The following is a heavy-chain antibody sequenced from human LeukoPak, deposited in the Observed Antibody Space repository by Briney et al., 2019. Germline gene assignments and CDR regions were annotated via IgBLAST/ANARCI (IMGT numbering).Heavy chain of an antibody. D-gene: IGHD1-26*01. CDR2: IYPGDSGP. CDR3: GMSGDRVPLQDDVFDV. J-gene: IGHJ3*01. CDR1: GYSFTSYC. V-gene: IGHV5-51*01. Sequence: GEFLKISCKVSGYSFTSYCIGWGRQMPGKGLEWMGIIYPGDSGPTYSPSFQGQVTISVDKSINTAYLQWSSLQASDTAMYYCGMSGDRVPLQDDVFDVWGQGTMVTVST.